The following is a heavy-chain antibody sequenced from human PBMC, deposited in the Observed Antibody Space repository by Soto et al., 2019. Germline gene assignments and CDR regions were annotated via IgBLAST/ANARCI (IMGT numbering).Heavy chain of an antibody. Sequence: QLQLQESGSGLVKPSQTLSLTCAVSGGSISSGGYSWSWIRQPPGKGLEWIGYIYHSGSTSYNPSLXXRVTILVDRSKIQFSLKLSSVTAADTAVYYCARGEVVALGYWGQGTLVTVSS. D-gene: IGHD2-15*01. J-gene: IGHJ4*02. V-gene: IGHV4-30-2*01. CDR2: IYHSGST. CDR3: ARGEVVALGY. CDR1: GGSISSGGYS.